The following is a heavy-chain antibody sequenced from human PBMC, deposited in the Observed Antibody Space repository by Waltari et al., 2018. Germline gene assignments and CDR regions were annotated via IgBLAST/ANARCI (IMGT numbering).Heavy chain of an antibody. CDR2: LDPEDGET. CDR3: ATSTMVQGVTYYYYGMDV. D-gene: IGHD3-10*01. CDR1: AYSLTEFS. Sequence: VQLVQSGAEVTQPRASVKASCQVSAYSLTEFSVHWVRPPHGHGLGWMGGLDPEDGETIYAPKFEGKVTMTEDTSTDTAYMELSSLRSEDTAVDNCATSTMVQGVTYYYYGMDVWGQGTTVTVSS. J-gene: IGHJ6*02. V-gene: IGHV1-24*01.